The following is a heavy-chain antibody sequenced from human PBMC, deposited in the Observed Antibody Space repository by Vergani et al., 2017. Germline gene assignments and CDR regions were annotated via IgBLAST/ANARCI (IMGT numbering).Heavy chain of an antibody. Sequence: QVQLQQWGAGLLKPSETLSLTCAAYGGSFSGYYWSWIRQPPGKGLEWIGEINHSGSTNYNPSLKSRVTISVDTSKNQFSLKLSSVTAADTAVYYCARGGYSKNYYYYGMDVWGQGTTVTVSS. V-gene: IGHV4-34*01. CDR2: INHSGST. J-gene: IGHJ6*02. CDR3: ARGGYSKNYYYYGMDV. D-gene: IGHD5-18*01. CDR1: GGSFSGYY.